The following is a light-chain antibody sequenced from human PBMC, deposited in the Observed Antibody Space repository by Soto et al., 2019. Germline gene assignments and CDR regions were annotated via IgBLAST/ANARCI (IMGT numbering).Light chain of an antibody. J-gene: IGKJ4*01. Sequence: DLQMTQSPSSLSASVGDRVTITCQASQDISNYLNWYQQKPGKAPKLLIYGASNLETGVPSRFRGSGSGTDFTFTISSLQPEDIATYYCQQYDTVLTFGGGTKVEIK. V-gene: IGKV1-33*01. CDR1: QDISNY. CDR2: GAS. CDR3: QQYDTVLT.